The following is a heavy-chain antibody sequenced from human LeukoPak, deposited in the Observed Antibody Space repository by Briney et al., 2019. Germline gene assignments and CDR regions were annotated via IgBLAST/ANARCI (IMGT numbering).Heavy chain of an antibody. D-gene: IGHD6-19*01. J-gene: IGHJ4*02. Sequence: ASVKVSCKASGYXFTGHYMHWVRQAPGQGLEWMGWIDPNSGGTNFAQNFQGRVTMTRDTSISTGYMELSRLTSDDSAIYYCTKWRGYSSGWSGPFDDWGQGTLVTVSS. CDR2: IDPNSGGT. CDR3: TKWRGYSSGWSGPFDD. CDR1: GYXFTGHY. V-gene: IGHV1-2*02.